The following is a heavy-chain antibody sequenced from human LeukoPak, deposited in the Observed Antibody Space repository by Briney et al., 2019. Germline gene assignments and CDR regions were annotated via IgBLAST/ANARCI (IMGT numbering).Heavy chain of an antibody. CDR3: ARDLGQYYDTSDNWFDP. V-gene: IGHV3-30*02. D-gene: IGHD3-22*01. CDR2: IRNDGTNK. J-gene: IGHJ5*02. Sequence: GGSLRLSCAASGFTFSSYGIHWVRQAPGKGLEWVAFIRNDGTNKYYADSVKGRFTISRDNSKNRLYLQMNSLRAEDTAVYYCARDLGQYYDTSDNWFDPWGQGTLVTVSS. CDR1: GFTFSSYG.